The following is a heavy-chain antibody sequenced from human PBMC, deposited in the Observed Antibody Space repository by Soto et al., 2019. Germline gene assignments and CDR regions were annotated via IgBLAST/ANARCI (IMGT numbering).Heavy chain of an antibody. Sequence: QVQLVESGGGVVQPGRSLRLSCAASGFTFSSYGMHWVRQAPGKGLEWVAVISYDGSNKYYADSVKGRFTISRDNSKNKLSMQMNSLIAEETAGYYGAKDFRGYSLLGAFDYWGQGTLVTVSS. J-gene: IGHJ4*02. CDR1: GFTFSSYG. D-gene: IGHD5-18*01. V-gene: IGHV3-30*18. CDR3: AKDFRGYSLLGAFDY. CDR2: ISYDGSNK.